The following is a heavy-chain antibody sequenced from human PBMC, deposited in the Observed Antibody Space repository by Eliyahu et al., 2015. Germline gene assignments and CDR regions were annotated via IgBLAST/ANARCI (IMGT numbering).Heavy chain of an antibody. CDR1: GFTFXSYA. V-gene: IGHV3-30-3*01. J-gene: IGHJ4*02. Sequence: QVQLVESGGGVVQPGRSLRLXCAASGFTFXSYAXHWVRQAPGKGLEWVAVISYDGSNKYYADSVKGRFTISRDNSKNTLYLQMNSLRAEDTAVYYCARGVSYDYWGQGTLVTVSS. CDR2: ISYDGSNK. CDR3: ARGVSYDY.